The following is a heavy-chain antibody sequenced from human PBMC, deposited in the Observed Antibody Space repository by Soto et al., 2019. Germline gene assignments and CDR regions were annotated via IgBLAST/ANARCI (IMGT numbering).Heavy chain of an antibody. CDR2: IIPMFDTT. CDR3: ARALGASXRDRFCSRGTCFVAGVN. CDR1: GGNFNTYA. J-gene: IGHJ4*02. V-gene: IGHV1-69*13. D-gene: IGHD2-15*01. Sequence: SVTVSCKASGGNFNTYAITWVRQDPGQGLDWMGGIIPMFDTTTYAPKFQGRVTISADESTSTAYLEMSSLTSEDTAVYYGARALGASXRDRFCSRGTCFVAGVNWGQGTLVTVSS.